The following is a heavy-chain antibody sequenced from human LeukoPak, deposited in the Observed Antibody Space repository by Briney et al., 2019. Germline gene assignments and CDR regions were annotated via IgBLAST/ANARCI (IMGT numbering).Heavy chain of an antibody. V-gene: IGHV3-23*01. J-gene: IGHJ4*02. Sequence: QTGGSLRLSCTASGFTFGDYAMSWVRQAPGKGLEWVSAISGSGGSTYYADSVKGRFTISRDNSKNTLYLQMNSLRAEDTAVYYCAKVIDIVVVVAARPREYYFDYWGQGTLVTVSS. CDR2: ISGSGGST. CDR3: AKVIDIVVVVAARPREYYFDY. CDR1: GFTFGDYA. D-gene: IGHD2-15*01.